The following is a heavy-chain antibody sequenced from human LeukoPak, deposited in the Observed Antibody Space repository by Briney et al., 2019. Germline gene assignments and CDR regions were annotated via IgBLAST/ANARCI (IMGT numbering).Heavy chain of an antibody. Sequence: PGGSLKLSCAASGFTFSNHWMSWVRQAPGKGLEWVAKIKQDGGEKYYVDSVKGRFTISRDNAKNSLDLQMNSLRAEDTAVYYCVIGRGGYCSGGSCSSFYWGQGTLVTVSS. CDR1: GFTFSNHW. D-gene: IGHD2-15*01. CDR2: IKQDGGEK. CDR3: VIGRGGYCSGGSCSSFY. V-gene: IGHV3-7*01. J-gene: IGHJ4*02.